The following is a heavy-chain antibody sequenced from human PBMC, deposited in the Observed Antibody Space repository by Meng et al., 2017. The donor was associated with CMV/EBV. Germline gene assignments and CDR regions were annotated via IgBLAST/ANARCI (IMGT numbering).Heavy chain of an antibody. V-gene: IGHV3-23*01. CDR2: ISGSGGST. CDR3: AKSYELRPSYGIDV. CDR1: GFTFSSYA. Sequence: GGSLRLSCAASGFTFSSYAMSWVRQAPGKGLEWVSAISGSGGSTYYADSVKGRFTISRDNSKNTLYLQMNSLRAEDTAVYYCAKSYELRPSYGIDVWGQGTTVTVSS. J-gene: IGHJ6*02. D-gene: IGHD1-7*01.